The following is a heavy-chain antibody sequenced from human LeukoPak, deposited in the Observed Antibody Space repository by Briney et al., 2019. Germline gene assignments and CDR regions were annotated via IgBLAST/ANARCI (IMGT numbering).Heavy chain of an antibody. Sequence: SETLSLTCTVSGGSMTSSSHYWGWIRQPPGKGLEWIVIISYSGRTYYNPSLKSRVTISVDTSKNQFSLDLSSVTAADTAVYYCARGVSAAHIFYCDYWSQGTLVTVSS. D-gene: IGHD2-21*01. CDR1: GGSMTSSSHY. J-gene: IGHJ4*02. CDR3: ARGVSAAHIFYCDY. CDR2: ISYSGRT. V-gene: IGHV4-39*07.